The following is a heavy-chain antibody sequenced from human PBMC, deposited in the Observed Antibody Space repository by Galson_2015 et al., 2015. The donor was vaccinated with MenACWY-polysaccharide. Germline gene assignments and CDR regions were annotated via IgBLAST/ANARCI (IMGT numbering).Heavy chain of an antibody. CDR2: IQYDGTNK. D-gene: IGHD2-15*01. CDR1: GIRFSGSG. Sequence: SLRLSCAASGIRFSGSGMHWVRQAPGKGLEWVAVIQYDGTNKVYADSVKGRFTISRDNSRNTLYLEMNSLRAEDTAVYYCAREGSRILFHAFDSCGQGTMVTVSS. CDR3: AREGSRILFHAFDS. J-gene: IGHJ3*01. V-gene: IGHV3-33*01.